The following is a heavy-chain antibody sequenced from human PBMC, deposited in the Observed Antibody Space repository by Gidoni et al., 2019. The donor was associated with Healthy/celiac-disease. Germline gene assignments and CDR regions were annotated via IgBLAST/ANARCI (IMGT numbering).Heavy chain of an antibody. D-gene: IGHD3-22*01. Sequence: QVQLQESGPALVQPSETLYLPCTVLGGSLTSYYWSWIRQPPGKGLKWIGYLYYSGSTNYNPSLKIRVNISVYTSKHQLSRKLSSVTAADTDVYDCARDRPDSSGLEGIWFDPWGQGTLVTVSS. CDR1: GGSLTSYY. CDR3: ARDRPDSSGLEGIWFDP. CDR2: LYYSGST. V-gene: IGHV4-59*01. J-gene: IGHJ5*02.